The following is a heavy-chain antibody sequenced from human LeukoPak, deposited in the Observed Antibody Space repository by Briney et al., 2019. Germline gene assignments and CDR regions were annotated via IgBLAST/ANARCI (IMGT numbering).Heavy chain of an antibody. CDR2: ISSDGTST. CDR1: GFTFRSYG. CDR3: ASPAWSDALDM. D-gene: IGHD2-15*01. Sequence: PGGSLRLSCAASGFTFRSYGMHWVRKAPGKGLVWVSRISSDGTSTTYADSVKCRFTISRDNAKNTLYLQLDSLRAEDTAIYYCASPAWSDALDMWGQGTRVTVSS. J-gene: IGHJ3*02. V-gene: IGHV3-74*01.